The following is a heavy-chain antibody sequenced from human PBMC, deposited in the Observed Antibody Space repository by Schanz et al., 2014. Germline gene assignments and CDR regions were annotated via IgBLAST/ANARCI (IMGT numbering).Heavy chain of an antibody. CDR1: GFTFSNYA. V-gene: IGHV3-30*03. Sequence: QMQLVESGGGVVQPGRSLRLSCAASGFTFSNYAMHWVRQAPGKGPEWMAVISFDGSNKYYADSVKGRFTISRDNSKNTLYLQMNSLRAEDTAVYYCARDKGGYYHFEYWGQGTLVTVSS. CDR2: ISFDGSNK. CDR3: ARDKGGYYHFEY. J-gene: IGHJ4*02. D-gene: IGHD3-3*01.